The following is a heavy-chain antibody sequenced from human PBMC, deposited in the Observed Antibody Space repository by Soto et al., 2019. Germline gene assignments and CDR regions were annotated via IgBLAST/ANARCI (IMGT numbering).Heavy chain of an antibody. CDR3: ARDNNDFWSLYPLAFDY. CDR1: GGSLSKYY. D-gene: IGHD3-3*01. J-gene: IGHJ4*02. Sequence: PSETLSLTCGVSGGSLSKYYWSWIRQPAGKGLEWIGRISTSGHVVSKVSLRSRLTMSVDMSNNHFSLKLTSVTAADTAVYYCARDNNDFWSLYPLAFDYWGQGALVTVS. CDR2: ISTSGHV. V-gene: IGHV4-4*07.